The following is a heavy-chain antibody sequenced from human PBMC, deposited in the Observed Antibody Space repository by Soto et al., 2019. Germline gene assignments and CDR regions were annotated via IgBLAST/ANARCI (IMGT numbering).Heavy chain of an antibody. D-gene: IGHD3-16*02. CDR2: ISGSGGST. V-gene: IGHV3-23*01. J-gene: IGHJ4*02. Sequence: GGSLRLSCAASGFTFSSYAMSWVRQAPGKGLEWVSAISGSGGSTYYADSVKGRFTISRDNSKNTLYLQMNSLRAEDTAVYYCAKREDLMITFGGVIDYWGQGTLVTVSS. CDR1: GFTFSSYA. CDR3: AKREDLMITFGGVIDY.